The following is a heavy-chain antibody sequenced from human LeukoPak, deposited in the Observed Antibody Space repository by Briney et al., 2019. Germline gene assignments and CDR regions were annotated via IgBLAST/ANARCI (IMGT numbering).Heavy chain of an antibody. CDR1: GFTFSSYS. V-gene: IGHV3-15*01. J-gene: IGHJ4*02. CDR2: VKGKTDGGTT. CDR3: IIGATPR. Sequence: GGSLRLSCAASGFTFSSYSMNWVRQAAGKGLEWVGDVKGKTDGGTTDYAASVKGRFTIARDDTKNTVYLQMTSLKTEATAVYYCIIGATPRWGQGTLVTVSS. D-gene: IGHD2-15*01.